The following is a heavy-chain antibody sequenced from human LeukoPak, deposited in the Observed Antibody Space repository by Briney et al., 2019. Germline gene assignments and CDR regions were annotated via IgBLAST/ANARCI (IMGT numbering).Heavy chain of an antibody. V-gene: IGHV3-21*01. D-gene: IGHD4-17*01. Sequence: PGGSLRLSCAASGFTFSSYSMNWVRQAPGKGLEWVSSISSSSSYIYYADSVKGRFTISRDNAKNSLYLQMNSLRAEDTAVYYCARHSPGTTAFDYWGRGTLVTVSS. CDR1: GFTFSSYS. CDR2: ISSSSSYI. J-gene: IGHJ4*02. CDR3: ARHSPGTTAFDY.